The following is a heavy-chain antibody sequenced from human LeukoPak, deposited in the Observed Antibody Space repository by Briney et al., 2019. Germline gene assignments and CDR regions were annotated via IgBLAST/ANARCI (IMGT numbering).Heavy chain of an antibody. V-gene: IGHV1-46*01. CDR2: INPRGGST. D-gene: IGHD3-22*01. CDR1: GYTFTSHY. CDR3: ARGDEGDNDSSGYLNWFDP. J-gene: IGHJ5*02. Sequence: ASVKVSCKASGYTFTSHYIHWVRQAPGQGLEWMGIINPRGGSTSYAQNFQGRVTMTRDMSTSIVYMQLSSLRSEDTAVYYCARGDEGDNDSSGYLNWFDPWGQGTLVTVSS.